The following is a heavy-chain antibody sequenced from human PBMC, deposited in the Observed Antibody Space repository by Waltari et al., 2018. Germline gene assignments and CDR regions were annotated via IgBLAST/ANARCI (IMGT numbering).Heavy chain of an antibody. V-gene: IGHV1-69*05. CDR3: ARGWLEVGPFDD. Sequence: QVQLVQSGAEVKKPGSSVKVSCKASVATFSSYVITWVRQAPGQGLEWMGGIIPVLGTTNYTQKFQGRVTISTDVSTTTAYIDLSRLRSDDTAVYYCARGWLEVGPFDDWGQGTLVTVSS. CDR2: IIPVLGTT. D-gene: IGHD2-2*01. CDR1: VATFSSYV. J-gene: IGHJ4*02.